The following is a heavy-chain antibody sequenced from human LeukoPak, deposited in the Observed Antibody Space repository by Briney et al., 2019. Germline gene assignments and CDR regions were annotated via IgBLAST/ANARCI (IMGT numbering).Heavy chain of an antibody. V-gene: IGHV1-2*02. CDR3: ARDRNYYDHNGNFDY. D-gene: IGHD3-22*01. Sequence: ASVKVSCKASGYPFSGYYMHWVRQAPGQGLEWMGWINPNSGGTNYAQKFQGRVTLTRDTSLSTAYMELSRLRSDDTAVYYCARDRNYYDHNGNFDYWGQGTLVTVSS. J-gene: IGHJ4*02. CDR2: INPNSGGT. CDR1: GYPFSGYY.